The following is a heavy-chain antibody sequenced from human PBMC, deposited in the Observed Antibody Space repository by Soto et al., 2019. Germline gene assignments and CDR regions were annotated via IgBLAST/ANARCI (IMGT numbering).Heavy chain of an antibody. CDR3: ASSPAGVAAFFDY. V-gene: IGHV1-18*01. J-gene: IGHJ4*02. CDR2: ISAYNGNT. D-gene: IGHD2-15*01. CDR1: GYTFTICG. Sequence: ASVKVSCKASGYTFTICGIIWVRQAPGQGLEWMGWISAYNGNTNYAQKLQGRVTMTTDTSTSTAYMELRSLRSDDTAVYYCASSPAGVAAFFDYWGQGTLVTVSS.